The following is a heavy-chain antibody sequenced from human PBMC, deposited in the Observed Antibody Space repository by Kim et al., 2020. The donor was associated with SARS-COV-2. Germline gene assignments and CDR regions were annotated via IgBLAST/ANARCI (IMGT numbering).Heavy chain of an antibody. J-gene: IGHJ6*02. Sequence: SVKVSCKASGYTFTYRYLHWVRQAPGQALEWMGWITPFNGNTNYAQKFQDRVTITRDRSMSTAYMELSSLRSEDTAMYYCASASLTTPLNYYYYGMDVWGQGTTVTVSS. CDR3: ASASLTTPLNYYYYGMDV. V-gene: IGHV1-45*02. D-gene: IGHD4-17*01. CDR2: ITPFNGNT. CDR1: GYTFTYRY.